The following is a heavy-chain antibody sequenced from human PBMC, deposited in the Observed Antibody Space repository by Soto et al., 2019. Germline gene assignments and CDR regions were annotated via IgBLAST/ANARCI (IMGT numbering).Heavy chain of an antibody. CDR2: ISYDGSNK. V-gene: IGHV3-30*18. CDR3: AEDQYYYDSSRNFDY. D-gene: IGHD3-22*01. Sequence: QVQLVESGGGVVQPGRSLRLSCAASGFTFSSYGMHWVRQAPGKGLEWVAVISYDGSNKYYAASVKGRFTISRDNSMNALYLQMNSVRAEDSAVHYCAEDQYYYDSSRNFDYSGQGTLVTVSS. J-gene: IGHJ4*02. CDR1: GFTFSSYG.